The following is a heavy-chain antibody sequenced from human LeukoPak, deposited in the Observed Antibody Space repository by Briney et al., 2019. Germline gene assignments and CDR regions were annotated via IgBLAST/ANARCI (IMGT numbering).Heavy chain of an antibody. J-gene: IGHJ3*02. CDR2: IASDGSHR. D-gene: IGHD2-21*01. CDR1: GFTLSTDF. CDR3: AKERQDTILPSGAFDI. V-gene: IGHV3-30-3*01. Sequence: GGCLRLSCAASGFTLSTDFMDSVRQAPGKGLEWVADIASDGSHRFYVESVKGRFTISRDNSKNTLYLQMNSLRAEDTAVYFCAKERQDTILPSGAFDIWGQGTMVTVSS.